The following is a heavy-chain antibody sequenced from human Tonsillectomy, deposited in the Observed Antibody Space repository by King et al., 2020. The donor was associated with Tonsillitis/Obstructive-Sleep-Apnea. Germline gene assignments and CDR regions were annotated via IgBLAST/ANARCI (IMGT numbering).Heavy chain of an antibody. V-gene: IGHV4-59*08. CDR2: IYYSGST. J-gene: IGHJ6*03. D-gene: IGHD3-16*01. CDR1: GGSISSYY. Sequence: VQLQESGPGLVKPSETLSLTCTVSGGSISSYYWSWIRQPPGKGLEWIGYIYYSGSTNYNPSLKSRVTISVDTSKNQFSLKLSSVTAADTAVYYCAGRYYDYVWGSYRTDYYYMDVWGKGTTVTVSS. CDR3: AGRYYDYVWGSYRTDYYYMDV.